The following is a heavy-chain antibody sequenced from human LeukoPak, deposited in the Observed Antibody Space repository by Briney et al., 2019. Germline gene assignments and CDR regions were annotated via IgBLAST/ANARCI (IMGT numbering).Heavy chain of an antibody. CDR2: INHSGST. CDR1: GGSFSGYY. J-gene: IGHJ4*02. Sequence: PSETLSLTCAVYGGSFSGYYWSWIRQPPGKGLEWIGEINHSGSTNYNPSLKSRVTISVDTSKNQFSLKLSSVTAADTAVYYCARIAPPRRIAARPERDYWGQGTLVTVSS. V-gene: IGHV4-34*01. CDR3: ARIAPPRRIAARPERDY. D-gene: IGHD6-6*01.